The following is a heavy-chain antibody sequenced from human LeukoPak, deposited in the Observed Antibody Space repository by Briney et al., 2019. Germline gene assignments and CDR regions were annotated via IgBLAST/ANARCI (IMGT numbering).Heavy chain of an antibody. CDR2: INHSGST. D-gene: IGHD2-2*01. J-gene: IGHJ4*02. CDR1: GGSFSGYY. CDR3: ARGGYQQTCYFYY. V-gene: IGHV4-34*01. Sequence: SETLSLTCAVYGGSFSGYYWSWIRQPPGKGLEWIGEINHSGSTNYNPSLKSRVTISVDTSKNQFSLKLSSVTAADTAVYYCARGGYQQTCYFYYCGQGTLVTVSS.